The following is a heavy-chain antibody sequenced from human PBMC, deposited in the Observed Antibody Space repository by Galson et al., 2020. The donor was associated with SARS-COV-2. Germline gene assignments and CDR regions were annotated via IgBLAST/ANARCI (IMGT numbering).Heavy chain of an antibody. CDR1: GFPFSTYS. J-gene: IGHJ6*02. Sequence: GDSLKISCAASGFPFSTYSMNWVRLAPGKGLEWVSSISTSSSYTYYVDSVKGRFSISRDNPRNSLYLQMNSLRAEDTAVYYCARDEGIRGYNYGRLYYGMDVWGQGTTVTVSS. CDR2: ISTSSSYT. D-gene: IGHD5-18*01. CDR3: ARDEGIRGYNYGRLYYGMDV. V-gene: IGHV3-21*01.